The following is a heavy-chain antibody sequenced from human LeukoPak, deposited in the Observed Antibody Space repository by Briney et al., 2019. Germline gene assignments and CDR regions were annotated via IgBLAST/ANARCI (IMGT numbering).Heavy chain of an antibody. Sequence: KPSETLSLTCTVSGGSISSYYWSWIRQPAGKGLEWIGRIYTSGSTNYNPSLKSRVTMSVDTSKNKFSLKLSSVTAADTAVYYCARAPITGYCSSTSCYARGAFDIWGQGTMVTVSS. D-gene: IGHD2-2*01. CDR3: ARAPITGYCSSTSCYARGAFDI. J-gene: IGHJ3*02. CDR1: GGSISSYY. V-gene: IGHV4-4*07. CDR2: IYTSGST.